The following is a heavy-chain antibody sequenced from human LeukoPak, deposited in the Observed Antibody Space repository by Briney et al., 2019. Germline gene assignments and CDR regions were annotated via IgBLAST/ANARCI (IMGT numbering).Heavy chain of an antibody. D-gene: IGHD1-14*01. J-gene: IGHJ4*02. CDR1: GGTFSSYA. CDR3: ARDFAYNIFDY. Sequence: VASVKVSCKASGGTFSSYATSWVRQAPGQGLEWMGGIIPIFGTANYAQKFQGRVTITTDESTSTAYMELTSLRAEDTAVYYCARDFAYNIFDYWGQGTLVTVSS. V-gene: IGHV1-69*05. CDR2: IIPIFGTA.